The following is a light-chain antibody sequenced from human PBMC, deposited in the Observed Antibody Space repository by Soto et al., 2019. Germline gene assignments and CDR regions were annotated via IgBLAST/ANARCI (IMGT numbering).Light chain of an antibody. Sequence: QSVLTQPASVSGSPGQSITISCTGTSSDVGGYNDVSWYQQHPGKAPKLMIYEVSNRPSGVSHRFSGSKSGNTASLTISGLQAEDEADYYCSSYASSSTSFGTGTKLTVL. CDR1: SSDVGGYND. J-gene: IGLJ1*01. CDR2: EVS. V-gene: IGLV2-14*03. CDR3: SSYASSSTS.